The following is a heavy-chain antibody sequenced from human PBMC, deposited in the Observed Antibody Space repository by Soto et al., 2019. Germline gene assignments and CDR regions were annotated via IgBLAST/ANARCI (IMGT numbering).Heavy chain of an antibody. V-gene: IGHV1-2*02. J-gene: IGHJ3*02. CDR3: ARGLLRYFDWLSDAFDI. Sequence: GASVKVSCKASGYTFTGYYMHWVRRAPGQGLEWMGWINPNSGGTNYAQKFQGRVTMTRDTSISTAYMELSRLRSDDTAVYYSARGLLRYFDWLSDAFDIWGQGXMVTV. CDR1: GYTFTGYY. D-gene: IGHD3-9*01. CDR2: INPNSGGT.